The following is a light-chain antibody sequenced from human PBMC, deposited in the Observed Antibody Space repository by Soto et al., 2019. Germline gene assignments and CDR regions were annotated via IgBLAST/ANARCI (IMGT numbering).Light chain of an antibody. J-gene: IGKJ5*01. V-gene: IGKV3-15*01. CDR3: QHYKFWPHT. CDR2: LAS. CDR1: QSVRDN. Sequence: EILLTQSPATLAASPGEGATLSCRASQSVRDNFAWHQQKHGQAPRLLIYLASTRATRVPARFRGSESGTEFTLTDGSRQSDYVTVYYCQHYKFWPHTFGQGTRLEI.